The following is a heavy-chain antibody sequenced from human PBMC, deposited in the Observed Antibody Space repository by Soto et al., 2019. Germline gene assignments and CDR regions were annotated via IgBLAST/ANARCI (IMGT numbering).Heavy chain of an antibody. V-gene: IGHV1-3*01. CDR1: GYTFTSYA. CDR2: INAGNGNT. D-gene: IGHD2-15*01. J-gene: IGHJ4*02. Sequence: QVQLVQSGAEVKKPGASVKVSCKASGYTFTSYAMHWVRQAPGQRLEWMGWINAGNGNTKYSQKFQGRVTITRDTSASTDYIVLSSLRSEDMAVYYCARGPGGPDGHGDYWGQGTLGSVSS. CDR3: ARGPGGPDGHGDY.